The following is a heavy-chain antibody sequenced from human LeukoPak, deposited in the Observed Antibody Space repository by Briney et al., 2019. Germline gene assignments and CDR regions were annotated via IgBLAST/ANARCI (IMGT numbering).Heavy chain of an antibody. V-gene: IGHV1-18*01. Sequence: VASVKVSCKASGYTFTSCGISWVRQAPGQGLEWMGRISAYNGNTNYAQKLQGRVTMTTDTSTSTAYMELRSLRSDDTAVYYCARDEDSSGLDAFDIWGQGTMVTVSS. J-gene: IGHJ3*02. CDR3: ARDEDSSGLDAFDI. CDR1: GYTFTSCG. CDR2: ISAYNGNT. D-gene: IGHD3-22*01.